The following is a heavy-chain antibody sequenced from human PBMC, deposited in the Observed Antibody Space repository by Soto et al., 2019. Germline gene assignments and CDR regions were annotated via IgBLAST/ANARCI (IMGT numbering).Heavy chain of an antibody. CDR1: GFIFSDYA. D-gene: IGHD6-13*01. J-gene: IGHJ4*02. V-gene: IGHV3-23*01. CDR2: TIGSGGDT. Sequence: PGGSLRLSCVASGFIFSDYAMSWVRQAPGKGLEWVSSTIGSGGDTGYADSVKGRFTISRDNSQNTLYLRLNSLRAEDTAVYYCARPSMLASGTYWGQGTLVTVSS. CDR3: ARPSMLASGTY.